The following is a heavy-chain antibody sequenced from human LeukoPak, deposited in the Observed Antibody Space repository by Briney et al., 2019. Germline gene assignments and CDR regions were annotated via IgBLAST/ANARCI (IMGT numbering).Heavy chain of an antibody. V-gene: IGHV3-21*01. CDR3: ARFALKTPPTD. CDR1: GFTFSTYS. Sequence: PGGSLRLSCAASGFTFSTYSMNWVRQAPGKGPEWVSSISSSGSYIYYADSVKGRFTISRDNAKNSLYLQMNSLGAEDTAVYYCARFALKTPPTDWGQGTLVTVSS. CDR2: ISSSGSYI. J-gene: IGHJ4*02.